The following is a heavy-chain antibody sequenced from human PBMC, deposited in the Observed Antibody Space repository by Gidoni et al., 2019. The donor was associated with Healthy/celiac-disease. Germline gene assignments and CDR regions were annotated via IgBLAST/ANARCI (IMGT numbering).Heavy chain of an antibody. CDR1: GGSISSYY. Sequence: QVQLQESGPGLVKPSETLSLTCTVSGGSISSYYWSWIRQPPGKGLEWIGYIYYSGSTNYNPSLTSRVTISVDTSKNQFSLKLSSVTAADTAVYYCARVRLRLTFDYWGQGTLVTVSS. J-gene: IGHJ4*02. CDR2: IYYSGST. V-gene: IGHV4-59*01. D-gene: IGHD5-12*01. CDR3: ARVRLRLTFDY.